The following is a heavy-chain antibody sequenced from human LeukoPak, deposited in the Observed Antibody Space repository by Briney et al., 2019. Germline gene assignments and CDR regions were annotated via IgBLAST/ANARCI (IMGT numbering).Heavy chain of an antibody. J-gene: IGHJ5*02. CDR1: GGTFSSYA. CDR3: ARDRRSSGWYWFDP. CDR2: IIPIFGTA. V-gene: IGHV1-69*05. Sequence: AAPVKVSCKASGGTFSSYAISWVRQAPGQGLEWMGGIIPIFGTANYAQKFQGRVTITTDESTSTAYMELSSLRSEDTAVYYCARDRRSSGWYWFDPWGQGTLVTASS. D-gene: IGHD6-19*01.